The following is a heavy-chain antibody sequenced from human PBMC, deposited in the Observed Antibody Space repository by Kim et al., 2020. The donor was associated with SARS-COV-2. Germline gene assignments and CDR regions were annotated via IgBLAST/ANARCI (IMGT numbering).Heavy chain of an antibody. CDR3: ARGEDPGADYGMDV. Sequence: AQKLQGRVTMTTDTSTSTAYMELRSLRSDDTAVYYCARGEDPGADYGMDVWGQGTTVTVSS. D-gene: IGHD4-17*01. V-gene: IGHV1-18*01. J-gene: IGHJ6*02.